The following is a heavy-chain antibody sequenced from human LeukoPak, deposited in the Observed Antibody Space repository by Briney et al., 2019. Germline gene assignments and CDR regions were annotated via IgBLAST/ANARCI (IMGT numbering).Heavy chain of an antibody. V-gene: IGHV1-3*01. CDR3: ARDIRGGGDYDY. J-gene: IGHJ4*02. Sequence: ASVKVSCKASAYTFTSYAMHWVRQAPGQRLEWMGWINAGNGNTKYSQKFQGRVTITRDTSASTAYMELSSLRSEDTAVYYCARDIRGGGDYDYWGQGTLVTVSS. D-gene: IGHD2-21*01. CDR1: AYTFTSYA. CDR2: INAGNGNT.